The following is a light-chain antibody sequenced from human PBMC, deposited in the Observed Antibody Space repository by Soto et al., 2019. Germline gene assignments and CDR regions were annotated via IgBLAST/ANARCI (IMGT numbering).Light chain of an antibody. J-gene: IGLJ1*01. CDR3: SSFAGRNNYV. Sequence: QSALTQPPSASGSPGQSVTISCTGTSSDVGGYNSVSWYQHHPGKAPKLIIYEVTKRPSRVPNRFSGSKSANTASLTVSGLQAEDEADYYCSSFAGRNNYVFGTGTKVTVL. V-gene: IGLV2-8*01. CDR1: SSDVGGYNS. CDR2: EVT.